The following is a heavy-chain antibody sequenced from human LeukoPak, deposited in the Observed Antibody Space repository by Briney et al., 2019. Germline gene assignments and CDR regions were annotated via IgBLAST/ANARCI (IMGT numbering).Heavy chain of an antibody. CDR3: ARDNGSYLQPTDY. CDR2: ITANGGST. CDR1: GFTFSTYA. Sequence: PGGSLRLSCAASGFTFSTYAMTWVRQAPGKGLEWVSSITANGGSTYYADSVKGRFTISRDNSKNTLYLQMNSLRADDTAVYRCARDNGSYLQPTDYWGQGTLVTVSS. V-gene: IGHV3-23*01. D-gene: IGHD1-26*01. J-gene: IGHJ4*02.